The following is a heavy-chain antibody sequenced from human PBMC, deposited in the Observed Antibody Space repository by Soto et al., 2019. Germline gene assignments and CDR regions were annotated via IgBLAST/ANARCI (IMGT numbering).Heavy chain of an antibody. J-gene: IGHJ3*02. CDR1: GYSFISYW. D-gene: IGHD2-2*03. Sequence: GESLKISCKTSGYSFISYWVAWVRQKPGKGLEWMGTFYPGDSTSTYSPSFQGQVTISVDKSISTAYLHLSSLKASDTAMYYCARIIGFCRNNDCSWSFDIWGPGTTVSVS. CDR2: FYPGDSTS. V-gene: IGHV5-51*01. CDR3: ARIIGFCRNNDCSWSFDI.